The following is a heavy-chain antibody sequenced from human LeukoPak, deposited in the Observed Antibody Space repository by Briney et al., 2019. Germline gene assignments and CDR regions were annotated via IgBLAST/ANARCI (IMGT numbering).Heavy chain of an antibody. CDR3: ARAQRGYSGYDPGDYFDY. CDR1: GFTFSDYY. J-gene: IGHJ4*02. Sequence: PGGSLRLSCAASGFTFSDYYMSWIPQAPGKGLEWVSYISSSGSTIYYADSVKGRFTISRDNAKNSLYLQMNSLRAEDTAVYYCARAQRGYSGYDPGDYFDYWGQGTLVTVSS. CDR2: ISSSGSTI. D-gene: IGHD5-12*01. V-gene: IGHV3-11*01.